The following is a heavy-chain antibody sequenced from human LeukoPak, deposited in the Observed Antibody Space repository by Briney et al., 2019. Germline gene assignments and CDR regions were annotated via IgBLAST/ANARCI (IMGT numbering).Heavy chain of an antibody. V-gene: IGHV4-59*08. CDR1: GGSISSYY. CDR2: ICYSGST. J-gene: IGHJ6*02. Sequence: SETLSLTCTVSGGSISSYYWSWIRQPPGKGLEWIGYICYSGSTNYNPSLKSRVTISVDTSKNQFSLKLSSVTAADTAVYYCARQRGLMDVWGQGTTVTVSS. D-gene: IGHD3-10*01. CDR3: ARQRGLMDV.